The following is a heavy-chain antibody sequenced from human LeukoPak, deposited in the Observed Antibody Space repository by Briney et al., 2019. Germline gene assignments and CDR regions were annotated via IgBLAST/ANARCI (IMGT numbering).Heavy chain of an antibody. CDR3: AKDATSSWHQSWLDP. CDR1: GFSFSGYY. D-gene: IGHD6-13*01. J-gene: IGHJ5*02. CDR2: SSSSGSTI. V-gene: IGHV3-11*01. Sequence: PGGSLRLSCVASGFSFSGYYMTWIRQAPGKGLEWVSYSSSSGSTIYHADSVKGRFTISRDNSKNTVYLQMNSLRAEDTAVYYCAKDATSSWHQSWLDPWGQGTQVTVSS.